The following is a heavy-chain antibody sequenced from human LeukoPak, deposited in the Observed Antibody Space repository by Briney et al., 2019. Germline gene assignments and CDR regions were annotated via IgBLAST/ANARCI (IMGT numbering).Heavy chain of an antibody. D-gene: IGHD2-2*01. Sequence: QPGGSLRLSCAASGFSFSSYGMNWVRQAPGKGLEWVSIIGADAVTTFYADFVKGRFTISRDNSRNTLYLQINSLKADDTAVYYCATSASTTSCRHFDYWGQGTLVTVSS. CDR1: GFSFSSYG. CDR2: IGADAVTT. J-gene: IGHJ4*02. V-gene: IGHV3-23*01. CDR3: ATSASTTSCRHFDY.